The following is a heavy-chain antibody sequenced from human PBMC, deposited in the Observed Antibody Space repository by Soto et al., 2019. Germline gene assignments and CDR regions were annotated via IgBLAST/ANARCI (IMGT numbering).Heavy chain of an antibody. Sequence: PGGSLRLSCAASGFTFASYSMTWVRQAPGKGLEWVSCISGSAGSTSYAESVKGRFTISRDSSNNTLYLQMNSLRAEDTAVYYCARDASTGAADYYFDYWGQGTPVTVSS. CDR1: GFTFASYS. D-gene: IGHD4-17*01. J-gene: IGHJ4*02. CDR3: ARDASTGAADYYFDY. CDR2: ISGSAGST. V-gene: IGHV3-23*01.